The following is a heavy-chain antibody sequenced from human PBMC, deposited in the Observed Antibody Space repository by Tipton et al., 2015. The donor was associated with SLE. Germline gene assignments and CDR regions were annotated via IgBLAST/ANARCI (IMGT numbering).Heavy chain of an antibody. V-gene: IGHV4-34*01. Sequence: LRLSCAASGFTFSSYGMHWVRQAPGKGLEWVGEINHSGITNYNPSLKSRVTISIDTSKNQFSLRLSSVTAADTAVYYCARGRGYRTGFVPWGQGTLVTVSS. D-gene: IGHD5-18*01. CDR1: GFTFSSYG. CDR2: INHSGIT. CDR3: ARGRGYRTGFVP. J-gene: IGHJ5*02.